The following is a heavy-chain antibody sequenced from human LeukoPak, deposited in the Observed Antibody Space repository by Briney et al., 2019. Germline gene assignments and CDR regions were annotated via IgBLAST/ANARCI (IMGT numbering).Heavy chain of an antibody. CDR2: IYSGGST. Sequence: PGGSLRLSCAASGFTFSSYAMSWVRQAPGKGLEWVSVIYSGGSTYYADSVKGRFTISRDNSKNTLYLQMNSLRAEDTAVYYCARAEYYDSSGYPFDYWGQGTLVTVSS. J-gene: IGHJ4*02. CDR1: GFTFSSYA. D-gene: IGHD3-22*01. V-gene: IGHV3-66*01. CDR3: ARAEYYDSSGYPFDY.